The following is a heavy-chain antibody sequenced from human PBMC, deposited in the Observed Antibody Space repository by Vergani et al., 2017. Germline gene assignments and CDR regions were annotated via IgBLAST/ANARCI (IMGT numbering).Heavy chain of an antibody. CDR3: ARDRDYTIAAAVYYYYYGMDV. V-gene: IGHV3-21*01. CDR2: ISSSSSYI. Sequence: EVQLVESGGGLVKPGGSLRLSCAASGFTFSSYSMNWVRQAPGKGLEWVSSISSSSSYIYYADSVKGRFTISRDNAKNSLYLQMNSLRAEDTAEYYCARDRDYTIAAAVYYYYYGMDVWGQGTTVTVSS. J-gene: IGHJ6*02. CDR1: GFTFSSYS. D-gene: IGHD6-13*01.